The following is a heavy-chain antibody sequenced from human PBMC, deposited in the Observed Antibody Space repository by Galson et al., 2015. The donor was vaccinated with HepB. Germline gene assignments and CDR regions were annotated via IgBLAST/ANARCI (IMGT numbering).Heavy chain of an antibody. CDR3: ARLGGTYYDVLTGYPYYYYHGMDV. CDR1: GYKFTTYW. Sequence: QSGAEVKKPGESLKISCKGSGYKFTTYWVGWVRQMPGKGLECMGIIYPDDSDTRYSPSSQGQVTISADKSISTTYLQWSSLKASDTAIYYCARLGGTYYDVLTGYPYYYYHGMDVWGQGTTVTVSS. CDR2: IYPDDSDT. D-gene: IGHD3-9*01. J-gene: IGHJ6*02. V-gene: IGHV5-51*01.